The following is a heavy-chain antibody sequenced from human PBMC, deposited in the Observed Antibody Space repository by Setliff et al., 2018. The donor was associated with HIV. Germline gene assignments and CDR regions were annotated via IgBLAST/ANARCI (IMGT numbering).Heavy chain of an antibody. V-gene: IGHV4-34*01. CDR2: INHSGST. CDR1: GGSFSGYY. J-gene: IGHJ6*03. Sequence: LSLTCAVYGGSFSGYYWSWIRQPPGKGLEWIGEINHSGSTNYNPSLKSRVTISVDTSKDQFSLKLSSVTAADTAVYYCNIYYYYYMDVWGKGTTVTVSS. CDR3: NIYYYYYMDV.